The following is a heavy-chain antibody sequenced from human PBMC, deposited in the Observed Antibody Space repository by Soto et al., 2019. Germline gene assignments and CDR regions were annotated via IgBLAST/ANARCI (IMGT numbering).Heavy chain of an antibody. V-gene: IGHV3-53*04. CDR3: ASSSVGWLRTLDY. Sequence: EVQLVESGGGLVQPGGSLRLSCAASGFTVSSNSMSWVRQAPGKGLEWVSVIYSGGSTYYADSVKGRFTISRHNSKNTLYLQMNSLRAEDTAVYYCASSSVGWLRTLDYWGQGTLVTVSS. CDR1: GFTVSSNS. CDR2: IYSGGST. J-gene: IGHJ4*02. D-gene: IGHD2-15*01.